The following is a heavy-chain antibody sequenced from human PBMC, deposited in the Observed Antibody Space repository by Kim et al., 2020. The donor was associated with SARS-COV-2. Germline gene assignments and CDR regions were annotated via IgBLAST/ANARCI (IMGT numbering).Heavy chain of an antibody. CDR2: ISYDGSNK. CDR3: AKDTADFLPSYYYYGMDV. V-gene: IGHV3-30*18. D-gene: IGHD3-3*01. J-gene: IGHJ6*02. CDR1: GFTFSSYG. Sequence: GGSLRLSCAASGFTFSSYGMHWVRQAPGKGLEWVAVISYDGSNKYYADSVKGRFTISRDNSKNTLYLQMNSLRAEDTAVYYCAKDTADFLPSYYYYGMDVWRQGTTVTVSS.